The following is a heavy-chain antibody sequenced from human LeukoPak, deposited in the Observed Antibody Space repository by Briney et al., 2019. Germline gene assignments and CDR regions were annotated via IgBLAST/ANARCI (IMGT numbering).Heavy chain of an antibody. Sequence: GGSLRLSCTASGFTFGDYAMSWVRQAPGKGLEWVGFIRSKAYGGTTEYAASVKGRFTISRDDSKSIAYLQMNRLKTEDTAVYYCTRGRYYDSSVWGQGTLVTVSS. J-gene: IGHJ4*02. D-gene: IGHD3-22*01. CDR2: IRSKAYGGTT. CDR3: TRGRYYDSSV. CDR1: GFTFGDYA. V-gene: IGHV3-49*04.